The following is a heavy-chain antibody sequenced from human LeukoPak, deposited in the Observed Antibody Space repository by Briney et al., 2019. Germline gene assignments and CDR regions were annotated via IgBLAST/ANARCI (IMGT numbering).Heavy chain of an antibody. Sequence: GGSLRLSCATSGFTFSNYWMTWVRQAPGKGLEWVANIKQGGNEKHYVDSMKGRFTISRDDAKNLLFLQMGGLRAEDTAVYYCATSATGHPYYFDYWGPGILVTVSS. D-gene: IGHD1-26*01. V-gene: IGHV3-7*05. CDR3: ATSATGHPYYFDY. CDR2: IKQGGNEK. CDR1: GFTFSNYW. J-gene: IGHJ4*02.